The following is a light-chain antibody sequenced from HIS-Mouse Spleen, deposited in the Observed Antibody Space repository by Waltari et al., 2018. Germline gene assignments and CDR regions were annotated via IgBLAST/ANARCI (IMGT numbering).Light chain of an antibody. Sequence: SYELTQPPSVSVSPGQTARITCSGGALPKTYAYWYQQKPGQAPVLVIYEDSKRPSGIPERFSGSSSGTMATLTISGAQVEDEADYYCYSTDSSGNHRVFGGGTKLTVL. J-gene: IGLJ2*01. CDR2: EDS. V-gene: IGLV3-10*01. CDR3: YSTDSSGNHRV. CDR1: ALPKTY.